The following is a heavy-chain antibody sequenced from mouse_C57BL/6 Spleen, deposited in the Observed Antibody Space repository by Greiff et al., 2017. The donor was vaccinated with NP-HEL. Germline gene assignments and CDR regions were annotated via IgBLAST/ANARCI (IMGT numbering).Heavy chain of an antibody. Sequence: EVQLVESGPGLVKPSQSLSLTCSVTGYSITSGYYWNWIRQFPGNKLEWMGYISYDGSNNYNPSLKNRISITRDTSKNQFFLKLNSLTTEDTATYYSARGGDYGNYGFAYWGKGTLVTVSA. D-gene: IGHD2-1*01. CDR3: ARGGDYGNYGFAY. CDR1: GYSITSGYY. V-gene: IGHV3-6*01. J-gene: IGHJ3*01. CDR2: ISYDGSN.